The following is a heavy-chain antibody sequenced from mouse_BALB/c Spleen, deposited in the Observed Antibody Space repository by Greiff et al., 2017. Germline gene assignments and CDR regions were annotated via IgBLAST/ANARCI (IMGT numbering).Heavy chain of an antibody. Sequence: EVHLVESGGDLVKPGGSLKLSCAASGFTFSSYGMSWVRQTPDKRLEWVATISSGGSYTYYPDSVKGRFTISRDNAKNTLYLQMSSLKSEDTAMYYCARPSSSPWFAYWGQGTLVTVSA. V-gene: IGHV5-6*01. CDR2: ISSGGSYT. CDR1: GFTFSSYG. CDR3: ARPSSSPWFAY. J-gene: IGHJ3*01. D-gene: IGHD1-1*01.